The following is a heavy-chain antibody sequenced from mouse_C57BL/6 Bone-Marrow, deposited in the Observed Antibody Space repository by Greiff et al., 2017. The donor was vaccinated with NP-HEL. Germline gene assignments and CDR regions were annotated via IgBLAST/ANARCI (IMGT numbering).Heavy chain of an antibody. D-gene: IGHD6-5*01. V-gene: IGHV5-4*01. J-gene: IGHJ4*01. CDR1: GFTFSSYA. Sequence: EVMLVESGGGLVKPGGSLKLSCAASGFTFSSYAMSWVRQTPEKRLEWVATISAGGSYTYYPDNVKGRFTISRDNAKNNLYLQMSHMKSEDTAMYYCARDMRYYAMDYWGQGTSVTVSS. CDR2: ISAGGSYT. CDR3: ARDMRYYAMDY.